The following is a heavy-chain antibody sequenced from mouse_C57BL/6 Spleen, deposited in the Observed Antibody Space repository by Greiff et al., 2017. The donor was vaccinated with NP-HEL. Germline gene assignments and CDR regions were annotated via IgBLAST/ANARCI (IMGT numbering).Heavy chain of an antibody. CDR1: GYAFTNYL. CDR3: ARGVYYDYEGFAY. D-gene: IGHD2-4*01. Sequence: VQLQQSGAELVRPGTSVKVSCKASGYAFTNYLIEWVKQRPGQGLEWIGVSNPGSGGTNYNEKFKGKATLTADKSSSTAYMQLSSLTSEDSAVYFCARGVYYDYEGFAYWGQGTLVTVSA. J-gene: IGHJ3*01. CDR2: SNPGSGGT. V-gene: IGHV1-54*01.